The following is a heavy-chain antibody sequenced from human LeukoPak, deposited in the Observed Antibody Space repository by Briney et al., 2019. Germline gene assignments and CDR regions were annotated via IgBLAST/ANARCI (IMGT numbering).Heavy chain of an antibody. CDR3: ARRYSSGWYADFAFDI. J-gene: IGHJ3*02. CDR1: GYTFTSYD. Sequence: GASVKVSCKASGYTFTSYDINWVRQATGQGLEWMVWMNPNSGNTGYAQKFQGRVTMTRNTSISTAYMELSSLRSEDTAVYYCARRYSSGWYADFAFDIWGQGTMVTVSS. CDR2: MNPNSGNT. V-gene: IGHV1-8*01. D-gene: IGHD6-19*01.